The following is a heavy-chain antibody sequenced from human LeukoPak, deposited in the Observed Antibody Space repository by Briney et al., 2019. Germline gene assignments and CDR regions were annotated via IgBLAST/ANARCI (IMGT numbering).Heavy chain of an antibody. Sequence: ASVKVSCKASGYTFTSYYMHWVRQAPGQGLEWMGWINPNSGGTNYAQRFQGRVTMTRDTSISTVYMELSRLRSDDTAVYYCARAGLGYSSSWDYYYYMDVWGKGTTVTVSS. CDR2: INPNSGGT. CDR1: GYTFTSYY. CDR3: ARAGLGYSSSWDYYYYMDV. J-gene: IGHJ6*03. D-gene: IGHD6-13*01. V-gene: IGHV1-2*02.